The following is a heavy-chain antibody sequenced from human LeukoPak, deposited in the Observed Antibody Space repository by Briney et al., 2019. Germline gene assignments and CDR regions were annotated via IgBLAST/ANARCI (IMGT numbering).Heavy chain of an antibody. D-gene: IGHD4-11*01. CDR2: IVTYNGNT. CDR1: GYTFTSYG. V-gene: IGHV1-18*01. CDR3: AKTTVTSEEYYYYYMDV. J-gene: IGHJ6*03. Sequence: EASVKVSCKTSGYTFTSYGVSWVRQAPGQGLEWMGWIVTYNGNTYYSQKFQGRVTMTTDTSTGTAYLELRSLRSDDTAVYYCAKTTVTSEEYYYYYMDVWGKGTTVTVSS.